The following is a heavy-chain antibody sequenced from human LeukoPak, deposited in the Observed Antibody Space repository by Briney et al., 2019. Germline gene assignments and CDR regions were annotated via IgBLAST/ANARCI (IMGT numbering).Heavy chain of an antibody. J-gene: IGHJ4*02. CDR1: GGSISSFY. CDR3: ARLGYYGSGSYPDY. Sequence: SETLSLTCTVSGGSISSFYWSWIRQPPGKGLEWIGYIYYSGSTNYNPSLKSRVTISVDTSKNQFSLRLSSVTAADTAVYYCARLGYYGSGSYPDYWGQGTLVTVTS. CDR2: IYYSGST. D-gene: IGHD3-10*01. V-gene: IGHV4-59*01.